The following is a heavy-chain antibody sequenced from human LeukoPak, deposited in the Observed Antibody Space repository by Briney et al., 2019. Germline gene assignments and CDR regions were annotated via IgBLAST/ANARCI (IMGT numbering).Heavy chain of an antibody. CDR2: ITGRGGST. J-gene: IGHJ4*02. Sequence: TGGSLRLSCAASGFTFSSYGVSWVRQAPGKGLEWVSGITGRGGSTYYADSVKGRLTISRDNSKNTLNLQMNSLRAENTAIYYCARGISETGRFDYWGQGTLVTVSS. V-gene: IGHV3-23*01. CDR1: GFTFSSYG. D-gene: IGHD3-9*01. CDR3: ARGISETGRFDY.